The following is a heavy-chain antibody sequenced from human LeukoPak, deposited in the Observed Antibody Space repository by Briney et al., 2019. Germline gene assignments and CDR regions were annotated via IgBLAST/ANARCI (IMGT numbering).Heavy chain of an antibody. CDR1: GGSFSGYY. D-gene: IGHD3-10*01. CDR2: INHSGST. V-gene: IGHV4-34*01. Sequence: PSETLSLTCAVYGGSFSGYYWSWIRQPPGKGLEWIGEINHSGSTNYNPSLKSQVTISVDTSKNQFSLKLSSVTAADTAVYYCVRGHGGSGSYPAPFFDYWGQGTLVTVSS. CDR3: VRGHGGSGSYPAPFFDY. J-gene: IGHJ4*02.